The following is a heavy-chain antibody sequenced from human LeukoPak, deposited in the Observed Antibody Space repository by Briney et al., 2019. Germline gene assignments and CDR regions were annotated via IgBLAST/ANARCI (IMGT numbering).Heavy chain of an antibody. CDR1: GYTFTDYY. D-gene: IGHD2-2*02. CDR3: XRGAXVVLPAAIRSVXRXYWFDP. Sequence: ASVKVSCKASGYTFTDYYMHWVRQAPGQGLEWMGWINXXSXXXNYAQKFQGRVTMTRDTSVSTAYMELSRLRSDDTAVYYCXRGAXVVLPAAIRSVXRXYWFDPWGQGTLVTVSS. CDR2: INXXSXXX. V-gene: IGHV1-2*02. J-gene: IGHJ5*02.